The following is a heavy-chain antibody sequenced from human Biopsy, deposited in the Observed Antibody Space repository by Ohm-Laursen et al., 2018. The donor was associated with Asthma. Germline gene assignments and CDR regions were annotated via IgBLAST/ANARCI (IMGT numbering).Heavy chain of an antibody. Sequence: GTLSLTCTVSGGSMSSSSYYWGWIRQPPGKGLEWIGEINHSGSTNYNPSLKSRVTISVDTSKNQFSLKLSSVTAADTAVCYCARHWDWGSFFDYWGQGTPVTVSS. D-gene: IGHD7-27*01. CDR2: INHSGST. CDR1: GGSMSSSSYY. CDR3: ARHWDWGSFFDY. J-gene: IGHJ4*02. V-gene: IGHV4-39*01.